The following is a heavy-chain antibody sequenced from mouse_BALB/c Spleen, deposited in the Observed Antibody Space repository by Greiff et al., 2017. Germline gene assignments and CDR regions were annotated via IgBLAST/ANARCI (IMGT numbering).Heavy chain of an antibody. V-gene: IGHV1-14*01. CDR1: GYTFTSYV. Sequence: VQLQQSGPELVKPGASVKMSCKASGYTFTSYVMHWVKQKPGQGLEWIGYINPYNDGTKYNEKFKGKATLTSDKSSSTAYMELSSLTSEDSAVYYCARQLTTAGGGFAYWGQGTLVTVSA. J-gene: IGHJ3*01. CDR2: INPYNDGT. CDR3: ARQLTTAGGGFAY. D-gene: IGHD1-2*01.